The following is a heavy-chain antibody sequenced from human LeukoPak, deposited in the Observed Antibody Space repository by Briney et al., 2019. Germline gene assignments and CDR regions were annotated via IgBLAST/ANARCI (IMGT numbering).Heavy chain of an antibody. CDR2: INTKNGGT. CDR1: GGTFSSYA. J-gene: IGHJ4*02. CDR3: AREARSRHADH. V-gene: IGHV1-2*02. Sequence: ASVKVSCKASGGTFSSYAISWVRQAPGQGLEWMGWINTKNGGTNYAQNFQARVTMTRDTSISTAYMELTGLQSDDTAVYYCAREARSRHADHWAQGTPVTVSS.